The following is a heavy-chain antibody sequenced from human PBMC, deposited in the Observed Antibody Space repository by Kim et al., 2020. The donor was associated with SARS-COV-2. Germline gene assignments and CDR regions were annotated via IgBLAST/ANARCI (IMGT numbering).Heavy chain of an antibody. D-gene: IGHD3-10*01. CDR2: IYYSGST. CDR1: GGSISSSSYY. V-gene: IGHV4-39*01. J-gene: IGHJ6*02. Sequence: SETLSLTCTVSGGSISSSSYYWGWIRQPPGKGLEWIGSIYYSGSTYYNPSLKSRVTISVDTSKNQFSLKLSSVTAADTAVYYCASRTNYYGSGSYPYTNYYDYYGMDVWGQGTTVTVSS. CDR3: ASRTNYYGSGSYPYTNYYDYYGMDV.